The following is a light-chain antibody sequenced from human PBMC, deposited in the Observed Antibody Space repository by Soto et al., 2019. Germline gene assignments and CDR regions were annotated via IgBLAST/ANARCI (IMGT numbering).Light chain of an antibody. V-gene: IGLV2-14*01. Sequence: QSALTQPASVSGSPGQSITISCTGTSSDVGGYNYVSWYQQHPGKAPKLMVYDVSNRPLGVSNRFSGSKSGNTASLTISGLQAEDEADYYCSSYTSSGTLWVFGGGTQLTV. J-gene: IGLJ3*02. CDR2: DVS. CDR1: SSDVGGYNY. CDR3: SSYTSSGTLWV.